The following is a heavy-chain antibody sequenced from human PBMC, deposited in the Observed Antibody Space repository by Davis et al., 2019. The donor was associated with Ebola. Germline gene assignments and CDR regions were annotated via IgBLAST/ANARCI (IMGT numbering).Heavy chain of an antibody. J-gene: IGHJ4*02. CDR3: ARGGGCGGGSCWYADY. CDR1: GFTFSRYA. D-gene: IGHD2-15*01. Sequence: PGGSLRLSCAASGFTFSRYAMHWVRQAPGKGLEWVAVIWYDGSNKYYADSVKGRFTISRDNTKNSLYLQMNDLRDEDTAVYYCARGGGCGGGSCWYADYWGQGTLVTVSS. CDR2: IWYDGSNK. V-gene: IGHV3-33*01.